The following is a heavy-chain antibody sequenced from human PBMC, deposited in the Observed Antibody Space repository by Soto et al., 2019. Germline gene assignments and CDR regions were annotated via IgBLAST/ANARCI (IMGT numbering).Heavy chain of an antibody. CDR1: GGSFSPNY. Sequence: SETLSLTCTVSGGSFSPNYWSWIRQPPGKGLEWIGYISYRGRTYYNPSLKSRLTISLDTSKNQFSLRLTSVTVADTAVYYCARSVRLGDLSFRYWSQGTLVTVSS. V-gene: IGHV4-59*06. D-gene: IGHD3-16*02. CDR3: ARSVRLGDLSFRY. CDR2: ISYRGRT. J-gene: IGHJ4*02.